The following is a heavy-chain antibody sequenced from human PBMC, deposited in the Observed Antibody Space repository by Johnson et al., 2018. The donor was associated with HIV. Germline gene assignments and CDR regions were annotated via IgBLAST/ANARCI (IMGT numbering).Heavy chain of an antibody. CDR3: ARDDGGGGDAFDI. J-gene: IGHJ3*02. CDR2: IWYDGSNK. D-gene: IGHD2-15*01. V-gene: IGHV3-30*19. Sequence: QMLLVESGGGVVQPGKSLRLSCAASGFTFSSYGMHWVRQAPGKGLQWVAAIWYDGSNKYYADSVKGRFTISRDNSKNTLYLQMNSLRAEDTAVYYCARDDGGGGDAFDIWGQGTMVTVSS. CDR1: GFTFSSYG.